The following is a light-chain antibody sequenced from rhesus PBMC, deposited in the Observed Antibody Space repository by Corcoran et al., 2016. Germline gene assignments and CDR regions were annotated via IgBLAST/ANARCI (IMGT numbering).Light chain of an antibody. CDR2: AAS. V-gene: IGKV1-33*02. CDR1: QGISSW. Sequence: DIQMTQSPSSLSASVGDRVTITCQASQGISSWLAWYQQKPGKAPKLLIYAASSLQSGVPSRFSGSGSGTDFTLTISSLQPEYFETYYGQQHNSYPRTFGQGTKVEIK. CDR3: QQHNSYPRT. J-gene: IGKJ1*01.